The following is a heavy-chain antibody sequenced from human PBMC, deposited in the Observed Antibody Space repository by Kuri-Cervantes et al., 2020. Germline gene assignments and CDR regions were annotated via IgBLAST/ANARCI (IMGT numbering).Heavy chain of an antibody. CDR1: GYTFTGYS. J-gene: IGHJ2*01. CDR3: ARQTFFYGDYVWFFDL. V-gene: IGHV1-2*04. D-gene: IGHD4-17*01. Sequence: ASVKVSCKASGYTFTGYSIHWVRQAPGQGLGWMGWINPNSGDTNYAQKFQGWVTMSRDTSISTAYMELTRLTSDDTAVYFCARQTFFYGDYVWFFDLWGLGTLVTVSS. CDR2: INPNSGDT.